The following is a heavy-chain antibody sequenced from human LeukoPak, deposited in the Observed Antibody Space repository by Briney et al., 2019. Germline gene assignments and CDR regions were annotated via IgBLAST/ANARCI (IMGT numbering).Heavy chain of an antibody. CDR3: AKLPVVVVVAAQGYMDV. CDR2: ISYDGSNK. CDR1: GFTFSSYA. J-gene: IGHJ6*03. V-gene: IGHV3-30-3*02. Sequence: GRSLRLSCAASGFTFSSYAMHWVRQAPGKGLEWVAVISYDGSNKYYADSVKGRFTISRDNSKNTLYLQMNSLRAEDTAVYYCAKLPVVVVVAAQGYMDVWGKGTTVTVSS. D-gene: IGHD2-15*01.